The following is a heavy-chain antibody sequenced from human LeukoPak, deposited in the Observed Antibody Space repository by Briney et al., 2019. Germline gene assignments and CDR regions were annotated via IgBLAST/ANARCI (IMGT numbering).Heavy chain of an antibody. CDR2: FDPEDDET. D-gene: IGHD3-10*01. V-gene: IGHV1-24*01. Sequence: GASVKVSCKVSGYTLTDVSMHWVRQAPGKGLEWLGGFDPEDDETVYAQELQDRVTMTEGSSTDTAYMELSSLRSEDTAVYYCATDPRSGTDYNGMYSFGVGVWGQGTTVTVSS. CDR1: GYTLTDVS. CDR3: ATDPRSGTDYNGMYSFGVGV. J-gene: IGHJ6*02.